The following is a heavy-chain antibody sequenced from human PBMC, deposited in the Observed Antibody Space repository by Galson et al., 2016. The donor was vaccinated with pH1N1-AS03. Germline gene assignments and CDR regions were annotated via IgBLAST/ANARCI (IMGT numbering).Heavy chain of an antibody. CDR2: ITWNSDSI. V-gene: IGHV3-9*01. Sequence: SLRLSCAASGFTFDDYAMHWVRLAPGKGLEWVSGITWNSDSIGYADSVKGRFTILRDNAQNSLYLQMNSLRSEDTALSYCTALDFWGQGTLVTVSS. J-gene: IGHJ4*02. CDR1: GFTFDDYA. CDR3: TALDF.